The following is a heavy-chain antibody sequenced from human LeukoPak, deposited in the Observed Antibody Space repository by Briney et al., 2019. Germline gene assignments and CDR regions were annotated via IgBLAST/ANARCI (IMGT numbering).Heavy chain of an antibody. Sequence: GGSLRLSCAASGFTFSSYAMHWVRQAPGKGLEWVAVISYDGSNKYYAGSVKGRFTISRDNSKNTLYLQMSSLRAEDTAVYYCVKESGFMVAPNSAFDIWGQGTMVTVSS. CDR1: GFTFSSYA. D-gene: IGHD4/OR15-4a*01. CDR3: VKESGFMVAPNSAFDI. J-gene: IGHJ3*02. V-gene: IGHV3-30*14. CDR2: ISYDGSNK.